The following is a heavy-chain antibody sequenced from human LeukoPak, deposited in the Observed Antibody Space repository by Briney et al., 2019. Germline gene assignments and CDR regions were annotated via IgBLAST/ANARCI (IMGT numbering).Heavy chain of an antibody. CDR2: ISSSSSYI. Sequence: GGSLRLSCAASGFTFSSYSMNWVRQAPGKGLEWVSSISSSSSYIYYADSVKGRFTISRDNAKNSLYLQMNSLRAEDTAVYYCATSSPAYYYDSSGYYGAFDIWGQGTMVTVSS. V-gene: IGHV3-21*01. D-gene: IGHD3-22*01. CDR1: GFTFSSYS. CDR3: ATSSPAYYYDSSGYYGAFDI. J-gene: IGHJ3*02.